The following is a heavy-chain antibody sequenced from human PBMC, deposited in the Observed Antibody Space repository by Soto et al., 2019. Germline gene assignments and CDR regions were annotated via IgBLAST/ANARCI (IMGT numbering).Heavy chain of an antibody. J-gene: IGHJ5*02. CDR2: IYYSGST. D-gene: IGHD2-21*01. Sequence: SETLSLTCTVSGGSISSGDYYWSWIRQPPGKGLEWIGYIYYSGSTYYNPSLKSRVTISVDTSKNQFSLKLSSVTAADTAVYYCARRPREFRCFDPWGHVTLATVSP. V-gene: IGHV4-30-4*01. CDR3: ARRPREFRCFDP. CDR1: GGSISSGDYY.